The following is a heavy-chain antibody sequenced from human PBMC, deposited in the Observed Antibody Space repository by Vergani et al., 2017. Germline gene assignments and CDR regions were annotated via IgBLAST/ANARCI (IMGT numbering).Heavy chain of an antibody. V-gene: IGHV4-31*03. CDR2: IYYSGST. CDR3: ARQAVGLWAIHFDY. CDR1: GGSISSGGYS. J-gene: IGHJ4*02. D-gene: IGHD3-16*01. Sequence: QVQLQESGPGLVKPSQTLSLTCTVSGGSISSGGYSWSWIRQPPGKGLEWIGYIYYSGSTYSNPSLKSRVTISVDTSKNQFSLKLSSVTAADTSVYYCARQAVGLWAIHFDYWGQGTLVTVSS.